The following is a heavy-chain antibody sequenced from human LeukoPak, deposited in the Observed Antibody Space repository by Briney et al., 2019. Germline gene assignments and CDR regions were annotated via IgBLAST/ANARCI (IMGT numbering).Heavy chain of an antibody. Sequence: SETLSLTCAVSGGSISSGGYSWSWIRQPPGKGLEWIGYIYYSGSTYYNPSLKSRVTISVDTSKNQFSLKLSSVTAADTAMYYCATSTSMVRGGDYWGQGTLVTVSS. CDR2: IYYSGST. J-gene: IGHJ4*02. CDR3: ATSTSMVRGGDY. V-gene: IGHV4-30-4*07. CDR1: GGSISSGGYS. D-gene: IGHD3-10*01.